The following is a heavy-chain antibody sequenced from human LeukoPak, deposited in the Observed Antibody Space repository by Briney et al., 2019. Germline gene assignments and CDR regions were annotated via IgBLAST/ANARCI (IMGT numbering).Heavy chain of an antibody. CDR2: IKQDGSEK. CDR3: AKYSSSWTIPLDY. V-gene: IGHV3-7*03. D-gene: IGHD6-13*01. CDR1: GFTFSSYW. J-gene: IGHJ4*02. Sequence: PGGSLRLSCAASGFTFSSYWMSWVRQAPGKGLEWVANIKQDGSEKYYVDSVKGRFTISRDNAKNSLYLQMNSLRAEDTAVYYCAKYSSSWTIPLDYWGQGTLVTVSS.